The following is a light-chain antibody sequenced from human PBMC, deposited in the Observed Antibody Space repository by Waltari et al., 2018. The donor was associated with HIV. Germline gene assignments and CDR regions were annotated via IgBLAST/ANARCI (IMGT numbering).Light chain of an antibody. CDR2: KDT. Sequence: SYELTQPPSVSVSPGQTARITCPGDALPKQYVYWYQQKPGQAPVLVIYKDTERPSGIPDRFCGSSAGTTVTLTISGVQAEEGADYYCHSADGSATYVFGTGTKVTVL. J-gene: IGLJ1*01. V-gene: IGLV3-25*02. CDR1: ALPKQY. CDR3: HSADGSATYV.